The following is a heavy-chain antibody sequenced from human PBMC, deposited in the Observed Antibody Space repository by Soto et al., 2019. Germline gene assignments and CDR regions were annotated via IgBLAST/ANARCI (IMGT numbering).Heavy chain of an antibody. V-gene: IGHV3-30-3*01. CDR1: GFTFSSYA. CDR2: ISYDGSSK. Sequence: QVQLVESGGGVVQPGRSLRLSCAASGFTFSSYAMHWVRQAPGKGLEWVAVISYDGSSKYYADSVKGRFTISRDNSKNTLYLQMNSLRAEDTAVYYCARDPTPYDSSGYCNYFDYWGQGTLVTVSS. CDR3: ARDPTPYDSSGYCNYFDY. D-gene: IGHD3-22*01. J-gene: IGHJ4*02.